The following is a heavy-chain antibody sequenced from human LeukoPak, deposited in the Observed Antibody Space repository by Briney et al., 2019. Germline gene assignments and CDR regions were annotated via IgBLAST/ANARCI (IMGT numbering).Heavy chain of an antibody. CDR2: IYYSGST. CDR3: ARVGARSSGYYCLGAFDI. Sequence: PSETLSLTCTVSGGSISSYYWSWIRQPPGKGLEWIGYIYYSGSTNYNPSLKSRVTISVDTSKNQFSLKLSSVTAADTAVYYCARVGARSSGYYCLGAFDIWGQGTMVTVSS. J-gene: IGHJ3*02. V-gene: IGHV4-59*01. D-gene: IGHD3-22*01. CDR1: GGSISSYY.